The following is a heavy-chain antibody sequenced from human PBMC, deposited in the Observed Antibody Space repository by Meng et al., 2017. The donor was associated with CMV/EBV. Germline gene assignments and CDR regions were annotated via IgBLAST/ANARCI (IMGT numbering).Heavy chain of an antibody. V-gene: IGHV3-9*01. D-gene: IGHD2-15*01. Sequence: GGSLRLSCAASGFTFDDYAMHWVRQAPGKGPEWVSGISWNSGSIGYADSVKGRFTISRDNAKNSLYLQMNSLRVEDTAVYYCARDKTGVVGLFDYWGQGTLVTVSS. CDR1: GFTFDDYA. CDR2: ISWNSGSI. J-gene: IGHJ4*02. CDR3: ARDKTGVVGLFDY.